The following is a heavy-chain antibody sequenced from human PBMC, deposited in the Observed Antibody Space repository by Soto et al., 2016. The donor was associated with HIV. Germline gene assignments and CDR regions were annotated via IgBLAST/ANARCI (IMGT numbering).Heavy chain of an antibody. J-gene: IGHJ4*02. CDR1: GFRFGDFA. Sequence: EVLLAESGGGLIQPGRSLRLSCTTSGFRFGDFAMTWVRQAPGKGLEWVGYIRAIAYGGTPEYAPSVRGRFTVSRDDSKSIAYLQMNSLKIEDTAVYYCTRGSGRYEFWGQGTLVTVSS. CDR3: TRGSGRYEF. CDR2: IRAIAYGGTP. D-gene: IGHD1-26*01. V-gene: IGHV3-49*04.